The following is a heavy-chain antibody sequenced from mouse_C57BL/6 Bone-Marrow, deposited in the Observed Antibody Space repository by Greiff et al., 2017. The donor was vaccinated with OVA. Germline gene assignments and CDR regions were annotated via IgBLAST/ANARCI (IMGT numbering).Heavy chain of an antibody. J-gene: IGHJ1*03. CDR2: IWWDEDK. D-gene: IGHD1-1*01. Sequence: QVTLKVCGPGILQPSQTLSLTCSFSGFSLSTFGMGVGWIRQPSGKGLEWLAHIWWDEDKYYNPALKSRLTISKDTSKNQVFLKIANVDTADTATYYCARIRYYGSFWYFDVWGTGTTVTVSS. CDR3: ARIRYYGSFWYFDV. V-gene: IGHV8-8*01. CDR1: GFSLSTFGMG.